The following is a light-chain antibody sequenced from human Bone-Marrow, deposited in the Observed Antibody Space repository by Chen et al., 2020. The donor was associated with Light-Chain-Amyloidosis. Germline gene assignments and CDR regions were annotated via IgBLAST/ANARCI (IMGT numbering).Light chain of an antibody. CDR3: QQRSSWRT. V-gene: IGKV3-11*01. CDR1: QSVSSY. Sequence: EIVLTQSPAPLSLSPGERATLSCRASQSVSSYLAWYQQKPGQAPRLLIYDASNRATGIPARFSGSGSGTDFTLTISSLEPEDFAVYYCQQRSSWRTFGGGTRVEIK. CDR2: DAS. J-gene: IGKJ4*01.